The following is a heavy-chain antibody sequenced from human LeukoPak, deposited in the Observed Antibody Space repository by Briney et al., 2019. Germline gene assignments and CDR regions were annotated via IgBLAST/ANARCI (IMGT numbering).Heavy chain of an antibody. CDR3: VVHGSGYYSPFDY. D-gene: IGHD3-22*01. CDR1: VGFIRSHGYY. V-gene: IGHV4-30-4*08. CDR2: TYYSRST. J-gene: IGHJ4*02. Sequence: PSETLSLTRTFSVGFIRSHGYYWNWIPQPPGKGLEWVGYTYYSRSTYYNPSLKSRLTISVDTSKNQFVLKLTSVTAADTAVYYCVVHGSGYYSPFDYWGQGTLVTVSS.